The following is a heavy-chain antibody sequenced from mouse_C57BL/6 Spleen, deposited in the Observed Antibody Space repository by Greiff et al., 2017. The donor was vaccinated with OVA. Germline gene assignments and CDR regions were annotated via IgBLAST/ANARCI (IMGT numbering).Heavy chain of an antibody. Sequence: VQLQQPGAELVRPGSSVKLSCKASGYTFTSYWMHWVKQRPIQGLEWIGNIDPSDSETHYNQKFKDKATLTVDKSSSTAYMQLSSLTSEDSAGDYCARRYDYDGAWFAYWGQGTLVTVSA. CDR2: IDPSDSET. D-gene: IGHD2-4*01. V-gene: IGHV1-52*01. CDR1: GYTFTSYW. CDR3: ARRYDYDGAWFAY. J-gene: IGHJ3*01.